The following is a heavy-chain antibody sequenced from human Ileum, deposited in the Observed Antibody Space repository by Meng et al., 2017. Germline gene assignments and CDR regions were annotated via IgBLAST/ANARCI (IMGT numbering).Heavy chain of an antibody. J-gene: IGHJ4*02. CDR3: VRHGGKYFDS. CDR2: IYLAGSP. CDR1: GGSIRSSFY. D-gene: IGHD2-15*01. Sequence: QVHLQESGPGWVEPPGTRSLPCTGSGGSIRSSFYWSWVRQSPGKGLEWIGQIYLAGSPNYNPSLESRVTISVDKSKNQFSLRLTSVTAADTAIFYCVRHGGKYFDSWGQGTLVTVSS. V-gene: IGHV4-4*03.